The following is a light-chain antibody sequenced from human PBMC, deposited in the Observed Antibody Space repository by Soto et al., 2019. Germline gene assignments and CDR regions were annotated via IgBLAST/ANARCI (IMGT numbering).Light chain of an antibody. V-gene: IGLV2-18*02. Sequence: LTQPPSVSGSPGQSVTISCTGTSSDLASCNPVSCDQRPPGTDPKLVIYEVSNRPSGVPARFSGSKSGTSASLAIAGLQAEDEGDYYCQSYDSSMSGYVFGTGTKVTVL. CDR3: QSYDSSMSGYV. J-gene: IGLJ1*01. CDR1: SSDLASCNP. CDR2: EVS.